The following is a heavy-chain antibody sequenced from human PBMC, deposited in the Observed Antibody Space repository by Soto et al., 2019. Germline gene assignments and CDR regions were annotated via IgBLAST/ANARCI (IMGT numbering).Heavy chain of an antibody. Sequence: GGSLRLSCAASGFTFSRYSMNWVRQVPGKGLEWVSSISSTTNYICYADSMKGRFTVSRDNAKNSVYLDMNSLSAEDTAVYYCARESEDLTSNFDYWGQGTLVTVSS. CDR2: ISSTTNYI. CDR1: GFTFSRYS. CDR3: ARESEDLTSNFDY. V-gene: IGHV3-21*01. J-gene: IGHJ4*02.